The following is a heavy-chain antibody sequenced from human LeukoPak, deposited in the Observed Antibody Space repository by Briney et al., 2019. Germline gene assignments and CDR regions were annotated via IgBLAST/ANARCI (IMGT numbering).Heavy chain of an antibody. J-gene: IGHJ5*02. Sequence: PGGSLRLSCAASGFTFSNYALSWVRQAPGKGLEWVSDISGSGGSTYYADSVKGRFTISRDNSKNTLYLHMNSLRAEDTAIYYCARDNYSYRLDLWGQGTLVTVSS. V-gene: IGHV3-23*01. D-gene: IGHD2-21*01. CDR1: GFTFSNYA. CDR3: ARDNYSYRLDL. CDR2: ISGSGGST.